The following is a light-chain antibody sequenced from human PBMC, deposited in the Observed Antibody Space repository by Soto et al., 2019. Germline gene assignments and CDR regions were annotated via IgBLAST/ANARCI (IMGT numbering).Light chain of an antibody. J-gene: IGKJ5*01. V-gene: IGKV3-20*01. CDR1: QSVSSSY. CDR2: GAS. CDR3: QQYGSSSIT. Sequence: EIVLTQSPGTLSLSPGERPTLSCRASQSVSSSYLAWYQQKPGQAPRLLIYGASSRATGIPDRFSGSGSGTDFTLTISRLEPEDFAVYYCQQYGSSSITFGQGTRLEIK.